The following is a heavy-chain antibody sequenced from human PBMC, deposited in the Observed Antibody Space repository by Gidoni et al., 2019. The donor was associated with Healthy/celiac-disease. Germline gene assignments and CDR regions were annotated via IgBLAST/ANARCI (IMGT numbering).Heavy chain of an antibody. V-gene: IGHV4-4*02. CDR1: GGSISSSNW. CDR3: ASGYDRRYYFDY. Sequence: QVQLQESGPGLVKPSGTLSLTCAVSGGSISSSNWWSWVRQPPGKGLGWIVEIYHSGSTNYTPSLKRRVTISVDKSKNQFSLKLSSVTAADTAVYYCASGYDRRYYFDYWGQGTLVTVSS. J-gene: IGHJ4*02. D-gene: IGHD3-22*01. CDR2: IYHSGST.